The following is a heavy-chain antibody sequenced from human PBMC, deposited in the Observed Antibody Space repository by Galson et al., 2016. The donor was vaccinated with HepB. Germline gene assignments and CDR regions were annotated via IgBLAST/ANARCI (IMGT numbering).Heavy chain of an antibody. CDR2: IDSEGSST. D-gene: IGHD6-19*01. CDR3: ARDRAGSGWYVFGS. J-gene: IGHJ4*02. CDR1: GFTFSNYW. V-gene: IGHV3-74*03. Sequence: SLRLSCAASGFTFSNYWMHWVRQVPGKGPVWVSRIDSEGSSTKYADSVKGRFTISRDNAKNTLYLQMNSLRADDTAVYYCARDRAGSGWYVFGSWGQGTLVTVSS.